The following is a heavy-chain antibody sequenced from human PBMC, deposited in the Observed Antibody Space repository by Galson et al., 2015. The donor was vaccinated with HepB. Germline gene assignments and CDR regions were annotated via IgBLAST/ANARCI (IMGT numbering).Heavy chain of an antibody. CDR3: ARAERPRFLEWLLSSDWFDP. Sequence: SVKVSCKASGYTFTDYYMHWVRQAPGQGLEWMGWINPNSGGTNYPQKFQGRVTMTRDTSISTAYMELSRLTSDDTAVYYCARAERPRFLEWLLSSDWFDPWGQGTLVTVSS. CDR1: GYTFTDYY. V-gene: IGHV1-2*02. J-gene: IGHJ5*02. CDR2: INPNSGGT. D-gene: IGHD3-3*01.